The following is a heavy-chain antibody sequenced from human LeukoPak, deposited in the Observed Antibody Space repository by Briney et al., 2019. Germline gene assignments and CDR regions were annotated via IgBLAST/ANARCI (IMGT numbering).Heavy chain of an antibody. CDR1: GGTFSSYG. Sequence: ASVKVSCKASGGTFSSYGISWVRQAPGQGLEWMGWISAYNGNTNYAQKLQGRVTMTTDTSTSTAYMELRSLRSDDTAVYYCARLQWLGHFDYWGQGTLVTVSS. CDR3: ARLQWLGHFDY. CDR2: ISAYNGNT. D-gene: IGHD6-19*01. J-gene: IGHJ4*02. V-gene: IGHV1-18*01.